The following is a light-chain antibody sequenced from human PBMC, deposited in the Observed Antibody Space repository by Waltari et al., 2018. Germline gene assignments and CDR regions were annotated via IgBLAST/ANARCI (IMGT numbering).Light chain of an antibody. CDR2: DTS. CDR3: QLYDSAWT. J-gene: IGKJ1*01. V-gene: IGKV3-20*01. CDR1: QSVSTSY. Sequence: IVLTQSPGTLSLSPGDVATLPCRTSQSVSTSYVAWYQQKPGQAPRPLIYDTSSRATGIPDRFSGSGSGTDFTLTINSLKPEDFAVYYCQLYDSAWTFGQGTKVEIK.